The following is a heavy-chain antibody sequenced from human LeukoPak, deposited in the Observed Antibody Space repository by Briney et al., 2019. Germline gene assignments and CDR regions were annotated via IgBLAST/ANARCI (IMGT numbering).Heavy chain of an antibody. CDR2: ISYDGSNK. V-gene: IGHV3-30-3*01. Sequence: PGGSLRLSCAASGFTFSSYAMHWVRQAPGKGLEWVAVISYDGSNKYYADSVKGRFTISRDNSKNTLYLQMNSLRAEDTAVYYCASPDRSSWYVTPVDYWGQGTLVTVSS. CDR3: ASPDRSSWYVTPVDY. J-gene: IGHJ4*02. D-gene: IGHD6-13*01. CDR1: GFTFSSYA.